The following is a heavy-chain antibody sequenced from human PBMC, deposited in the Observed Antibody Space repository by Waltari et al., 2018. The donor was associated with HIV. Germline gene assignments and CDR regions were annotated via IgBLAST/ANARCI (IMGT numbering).Heavy chain of an antibody. CDR1: VFNYIGTF. D-gene: IGHD3-16*01. V-gene: IGHV1-2*02. CDR2: LNPRSGDT. Sequence: QDQLIQSGTVVKEPGGSIRASCRASVFNYIGTFIHWVRQAPGQGLEWMGDLNPRSGDTEYAQKFRGRVTLTGDTSVNTAYLDLKGLRFDDTATYFCHRPWDSDHWGSDLWGQGTLVIVS. J-gene: IGHJ4*01. CDR3: HRPWDSDHWGSDL.